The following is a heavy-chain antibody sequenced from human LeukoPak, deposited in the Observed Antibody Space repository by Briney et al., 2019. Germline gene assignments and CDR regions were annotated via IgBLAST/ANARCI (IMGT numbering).Heavy chain of an antibody. CDR2: INHSGST. CDR3: ARGGSGYYYGHDY. V-gene: IGHV4-34*01. J-gene: IGHJ4*02. CDR1: GFTFSSYW. Sequence: GSLRLSCAASGFTFSSYWMSWIRQPPGKGLEWIGEINHSGSTNYNPSLKSRVTISVDTSKNQFSLKLSSVTAADTAVYYCARGGSGYYYGHDYWGQGTLVTVSS. D-gene: IGHD3-22*01.